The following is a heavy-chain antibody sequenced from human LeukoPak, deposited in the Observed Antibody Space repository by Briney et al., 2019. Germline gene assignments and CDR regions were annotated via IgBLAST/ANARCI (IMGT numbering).Heavy chain of an antibody. Sequence: GRSLRLSCAASGFTFSSYAMHWVRQAPGKGLEWVAVISYDGSNKYYADSVKGRFTISRDNSKNTLYLQMNSLRAEDTAVYYCAKEILDYGGNSDYWGQGTLVTVSS. J-gene: IGHJ4*02. V-gene: IGHV3-30-3*01. D-gene: IGHD4-23*01. CDR1: GFTFSSYA. CDR3: AKEILDYGGNSDY. CDR2: ISYDGSNK.